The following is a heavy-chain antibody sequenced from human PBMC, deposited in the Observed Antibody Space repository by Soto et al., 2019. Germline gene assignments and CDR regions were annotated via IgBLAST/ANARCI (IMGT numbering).Heavy chain of an antibody. V-gene: IGHV4-31*03. Sequence: PSETLSLTCTVSGGPISSGGYYWSWIRQLPGKGLELIGYIYHSGTTDYNPSLKSRVTISVDTSKNQFSLQLSSVTAADTAVYYCARFEGRLYPDSCGQGTLVTVSS. CDR1: GGPISSGGYY. CDR2: IYHSGTT. CDR3: ARFEGRLYPDS. J-gene: IGHJ5*01. D-gene: IGHD3-9*01.